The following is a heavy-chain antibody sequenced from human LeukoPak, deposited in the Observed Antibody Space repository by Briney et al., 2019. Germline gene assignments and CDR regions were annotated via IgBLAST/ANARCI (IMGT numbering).Heavy chain of an antibody. D-gene: IGHD1-26*01. V-gene: IGHV3-30*03. J-gene: IGHJ4*02. Sequence: GGSLRLSCAASGFTFSSYWMSWVRQAPGKGLEWVAVISYDGSNKYYADSVKGRFTISRDNAKNSLYLQMNSLRAEDTAVYYCARQMGSYSGTYAIDYWGQGTLVSVSS. CDR1: GFTFSSYW. CDR2: ISYDGSNK. CDR3: ARQMGSYSGTYAIDY.